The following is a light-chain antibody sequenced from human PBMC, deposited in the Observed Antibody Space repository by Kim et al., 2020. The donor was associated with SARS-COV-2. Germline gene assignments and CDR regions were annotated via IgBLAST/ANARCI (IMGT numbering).Light chain of an antibody. CDR3: QQRSNWPLT. V-gene: IGKV3-11*01. CDR1: QSVSSY. J-gene: IGKJ4*01. CDR2: DAS. Sequence: SLFPGESATLSCRASQSVSSYLAWYQQKPGPAPRLLIYDASNRATGIPARFSGSGSGTDFTLTISSLEPEDFAVYYCQQRSNWPLTFGVGTKVEI.